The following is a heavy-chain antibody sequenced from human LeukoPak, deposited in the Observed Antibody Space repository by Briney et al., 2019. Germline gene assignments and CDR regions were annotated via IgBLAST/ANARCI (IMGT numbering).Heavy chain of an antibody. CDR3: ARVLAVAPPYFDY. J-gene: IGHJ4*02. D-gene: IGHD6-19*01. CDR1: GGSISSYY. Sequence: SETLSLTCTVSGGSISSYYWSWIRQPPGKGLEWIGYIYYSGSTNYNPSLKSRVTISVDTSKNQFSLKLSSVTAADTAVYYCARVLAVAPPYFDYWGQGTLVTVSS. CDR2: IYYSGST. V-gene: IGHV4-59*01.